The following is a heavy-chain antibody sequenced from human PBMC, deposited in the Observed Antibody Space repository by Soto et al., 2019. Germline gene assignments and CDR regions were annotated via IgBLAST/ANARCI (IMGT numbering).Heavy chain of an antibody. CDR2: IYHSGST. Sequence: SETLSLTCTVSGGSISVTSYYWGWIRQPPGKGLEWIGSIYHSGSTNYNPSLKSRVTIAVDNSKNQFSLTLNSVTAADTAVYYCARDSPYGYSSAYWGQGTLVTVSS. J-gene: IGHJ4*02. CDR3: ARDSPYGYSSAY. D-gene: IGHD6-25*01. V-gene: IGHV4-39*07. CDR1: GGSISVTSYY.